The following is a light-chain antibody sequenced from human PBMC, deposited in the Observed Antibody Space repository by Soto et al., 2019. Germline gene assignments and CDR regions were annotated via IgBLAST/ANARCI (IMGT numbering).Light chain of an antibody. CDR3: QSYDTGLSGPVV. CDR1: GSNIGAGFD. Sequence: QSVLTQPPSLSGAPGQTIIISCTGGGSNIGAGFDVHWYQQLPGTAPKLLIYGNTNQPSGVPDRFSGSKSGTSASLVITGLQAEDEADYYCQSYDTGLSGPVVFGGGTKLTVL. V-gene: IGLV1-40*01. CDR2: GNT. J-gene: IGLJ2*01.